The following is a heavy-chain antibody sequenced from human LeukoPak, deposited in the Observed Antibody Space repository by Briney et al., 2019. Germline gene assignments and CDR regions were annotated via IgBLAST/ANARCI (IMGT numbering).Heavy chain of an antibody. D-gene: IGHD3-10*01. CDR1: GFTLSSYA. Sequence: GRSLRLSCAASGFTLSSYAMHWVRQAPGKGLEWVAVISYDGSNKYYADSVKGRFTISRDNSKNTLYLQMNSLRAEDTAVYYCARRGAHDAFDIWGQGTMVTVSS. V-gene: IGHV3-30-3*01. J-gene: IGHJ3*02. CDR2: ISYDGSNK. CDR3: ARRGAHDAFDI.